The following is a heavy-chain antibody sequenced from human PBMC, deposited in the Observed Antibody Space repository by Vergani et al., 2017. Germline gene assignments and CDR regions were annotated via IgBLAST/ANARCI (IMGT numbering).Heavy chain of an antibody. CDR1: GFTFSSYG. CDR3: ARAALAGTPLDY. D-gene: IGHD6-19*01. Sequence: QVQLVESGGGVVQPGRSLRLSCAASGFTFSSYGMHWVRQAPGKGLEWVAVIWYDGSNKYYADSVKGRFTISRDNAKNSLYLQMNSLRAEDTAVYYCARAALAGTPLDYWGQGTLVTVSS. CDR2: IWYDGSNK. J-gene: IGHJ4*02. V-gene: IGHV3-33*01.